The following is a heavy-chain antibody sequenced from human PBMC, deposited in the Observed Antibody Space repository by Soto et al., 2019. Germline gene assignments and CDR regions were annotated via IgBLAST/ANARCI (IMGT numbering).Heavy chain of an antibody. J-gene: IGHJ6*02. D-gene: IGHD3-10*01. CDR1: GYSFTSYW. Sequence: GESLKISCKGSGYSFTSYWIGWVRQMPGKGLEWMGIIYPGDSDTRYSPSFQGQVTISADKSISTAYLQWSSLKASDTAMYYCARLSSFFIILFASYYGINVWRQGTTVP. CDR2: IYPGDSDT. CDR3: ARLSSFFIILFASYYGINV. V-gene: IGHV5-51*01.